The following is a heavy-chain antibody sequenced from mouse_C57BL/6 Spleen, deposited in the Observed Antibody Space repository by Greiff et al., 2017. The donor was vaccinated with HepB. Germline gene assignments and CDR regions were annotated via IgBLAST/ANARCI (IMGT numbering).Heavy chain of an antibody. J-gene: IGHJ2*01. Sequence: QVQLQQSGAELARPGASVKLSCKASGYTFTSYGISWVKQRTGQGLEWIGEIYPRSGNTYYNEKFKGKATLTADKSSSTAYMELRSLTSEDSAVYFCAIYITTVVARYYFDYWGQGTTLTVSS. CDR2: IYPRSGNT. CDR3: AIYITTVVARYYFDY. D-gene: IGHD1-1*01. V-gene: IGHV1-81*01. CDR1: GYTFTSYG.